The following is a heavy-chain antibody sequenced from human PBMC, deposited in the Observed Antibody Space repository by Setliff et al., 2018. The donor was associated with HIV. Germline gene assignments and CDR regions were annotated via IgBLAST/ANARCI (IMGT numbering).Heavy chain of an antibody. D-gene: IGHD2-2*01. Sequence: PGGSLRLSCVVSGFTFSNYKNYEMHWVRQAPGEGLVWVSRINEDGKTTNYADSVKGRFTIFRDNAKNTLYLQMNSLRAEDTAVYYCARRAYCSSTTCFDNWGQGTLVTVSS. CDR3: ARRAYCSSTTCFDN. CDR1: GFTFSNYK. CDR2: INEDGKTT. V-gene: IGHV3-74*01. J-gene: IGHJ4*02.